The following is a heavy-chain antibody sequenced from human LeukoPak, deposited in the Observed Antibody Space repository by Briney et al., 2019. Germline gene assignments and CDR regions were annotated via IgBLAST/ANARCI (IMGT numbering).Heavy chain of an antibody. D-gene: IGHD3-3*01. J-gene: IGHJ3*02. Sequence: GGSLRLSCAASGFTFSSYGMHWVRQAPGKGLEWVAVISYDGSNKYYADSVKGRFTISRDNSKNTLYLQMNSLRAEDTAVYYCARFTIFVNAFDIWGQGTMVTVSS. CDR3: ARFTIFVNAFDI. CDR2: ISYDGSNK. CDR1: GFTFSSYG. V-gene: IGHV3-30*03.